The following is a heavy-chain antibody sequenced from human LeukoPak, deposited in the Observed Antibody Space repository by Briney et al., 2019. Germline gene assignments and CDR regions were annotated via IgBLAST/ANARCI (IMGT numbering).Heavy chain of an antibody. CDR3: ARTRMDFDS. CDR2: IYGST. V-gene: IGHV4-39*01. D-gene: IGHD1-14*01. Sequence: PSETLSLTCTVSGGSISTTTYYWGWIRQPPGKGLEWIGSIYGSTYYNPSLKSRVTISVDTSKNQFSLKLNSVTAADTAVYYCARTRMDFDSRGQGILVTVSS. J-gene: IGHJ4*02. CDR1: GGSISTTTYY.